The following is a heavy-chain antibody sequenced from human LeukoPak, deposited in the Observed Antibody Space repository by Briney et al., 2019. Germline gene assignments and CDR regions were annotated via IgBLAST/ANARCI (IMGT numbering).Heavy chain of an antibody. CDR3: AKNNILTGYDLYYFDY. J-gene: IGHJ4*02. D-gene: IGHD3-9*01. CDR1: GLAFTSYA. CDR2: INGSGGST. Sequence: GGSLRLSCAASGLAFTSYALSWVRQAPGKRLEWVSAINGSGGSTYYADSVKGRFTISRDNFKNTLYLQMNSLRAEDTAVYYCAKNNILTGYDLYYFDYWGQGTLVTVSS. V-gene: IGHV3-23*01.